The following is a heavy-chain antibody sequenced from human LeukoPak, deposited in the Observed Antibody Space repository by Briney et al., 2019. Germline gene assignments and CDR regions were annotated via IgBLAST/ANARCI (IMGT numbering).Heavy chain of an antibody. Sequence: GGSLRLSCAASGFTVSSNYMSWVRQAPGKGLEWVSVIYSGGSTYYADSVKGRFTISRDNAKNSLYLQMNSLRAEDTAVYYCAREDDSSGYYPPLDYWGQGTLVTVSS. CDR2: IYSGGST. CDR3: AREDDSSGYYPPLDY. D-gene: IGHD3-22*01. V-gene: IGHV3-53*01. CDR1: GFTVSSNY. J-gene: IGHJ4*02.